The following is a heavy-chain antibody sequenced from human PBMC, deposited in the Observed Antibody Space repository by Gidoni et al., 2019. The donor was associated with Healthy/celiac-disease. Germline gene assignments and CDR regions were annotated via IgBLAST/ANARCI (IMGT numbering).Heavy chain of an antibody. V-gene: IGHV3-15*01. CDR1: RVAFSNAW. Sequence: EVQPGESGGGVVKPGGCRSRSGAAPRVAFSNAWMCWVRQAPGEGLEWVGRINSKTDCVTTVYAAPVKGRFTISRDDSNNPLYLQMNRLKTEGPAVYSCTPSGDSVDYWGQGTLVTVSS. CDR2: INSKTDCVTT. D-gene: IGHD4-17*01. CDR3: TPSGDSVDY. J-gene: IGHJ4*02.